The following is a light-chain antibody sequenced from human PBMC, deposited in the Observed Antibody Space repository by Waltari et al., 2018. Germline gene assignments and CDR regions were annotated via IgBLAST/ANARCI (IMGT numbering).Light chain of an antibody. Sequence: QPTLTQPASVSGSRGQTLTISRPGTTSDIGVYDFVSWYQQFHGKAPKLIIYDVNNRPSGGSDRFSGFKSGNTASLTISGLQPEDEAEYYCSSYTSTNTHVVFGGGTKLTVL. CDR1: TSDIGVYDF. CDR2: DVN. CDR3: SSYTSTNTHVV. J-gene: IGLJ2*01. V-gene: IGLV2-14*03.